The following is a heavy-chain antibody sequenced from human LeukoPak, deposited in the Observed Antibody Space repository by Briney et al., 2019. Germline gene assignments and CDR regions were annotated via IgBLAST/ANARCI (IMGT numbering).Heavy chain of an antibody. V-gene: IGHV4-34*01. J-gene: IGHJ5*02. CDR1: GGSFSGYY. D-gene: IGHD3-10*01. CDR3: ARSYGSGP. CDR2: INHGGST. Sequence: KASETLSLTCAVYGGSFSGYYWSWIRQPPGKGLEWIGEINHGGSTNYNPSLKSRVTISVDTSKNQFSLKLSSVTAADTAVYYCARSYGSGPWGQGTLVTVSS.